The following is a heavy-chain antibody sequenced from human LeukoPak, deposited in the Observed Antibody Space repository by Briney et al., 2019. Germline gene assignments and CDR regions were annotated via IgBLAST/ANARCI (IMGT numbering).Heavy chain of an antibody. Sequence: GGSLRLSCAASGFTFDDYAMHWVRQAPGKGLEWVSGISWNSGSIGYADSVKGRFTISRDNAKNSLYLQMNSLRAEDTALYYCAEGYIEKGYGMDVWGQGTTVTVSS. V-gene: IGHV3-9*01. CDR2: ISWNSGSI. CDR3: AEGYIEKGYGMDV. CDR1: GFTFDDYA. D-gene: IGHD5-12*01. J-gene: IGHJ6*02.